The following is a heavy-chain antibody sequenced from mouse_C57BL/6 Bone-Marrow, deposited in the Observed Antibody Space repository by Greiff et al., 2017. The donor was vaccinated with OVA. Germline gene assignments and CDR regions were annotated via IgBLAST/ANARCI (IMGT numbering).Heavy chain of an antibody. V-gene: IGHV1-69*01. Sequence: VQLQQPGAELVMPGASVKLSCKASGYTFTSYWMHWVKQRPGQGLEWIGEIDPSDSYTNYNQKFKVKSTLTVDKSSSTAYMQLSSLTSEDSAVYYCARYYGKTSYFDYWGQGTTLTVSS. J-gene: IGHJ2*01. CDR1: GYTFTSYW. D-gene: IGHD1-2*01. CDR3: ARYYGKTSYFDY. CDR2: IDPSDSYT.